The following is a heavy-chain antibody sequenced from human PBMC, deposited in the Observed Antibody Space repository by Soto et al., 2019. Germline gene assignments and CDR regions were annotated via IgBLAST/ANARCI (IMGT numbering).Heavy chain of an antibody. CDR1: GASISSTRFS. V-gene: IGHV4-39*01. J-gene: IGHJ5*02. Sequence: SETLSLTCSVSGASISSTRFSWDWIRQPPGKGLEWIAGIYNTGRTSYNASLKSRVTISVDMSKNQFSLTLTSVTAADTAFYHCARYDAWGRGTLVTVSS. CDR2: IYNTGRT. CDR3: ARYDA.